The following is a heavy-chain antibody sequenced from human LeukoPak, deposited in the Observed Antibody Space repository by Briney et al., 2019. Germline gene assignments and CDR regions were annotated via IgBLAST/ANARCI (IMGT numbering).Heavy chain of an antibody. V-gene: IGHV3-23*01. D-gene: IGHD4-17*01. CDR2: ISGSSTYK. J-gene: IGHJ5*01. Sequence: GGSLRLSCAASGFTFSTYAINWVRQAAGKGLEWVSGISGSSTYKYYADSVEGRFTISRDSSKNTVYLQMDNLGVEDTAVYYCAKDTGTTPGYWVDSWGQGTLVTVSS. CDR3: AKDTGTTPGYWVDS. CDR1: GFTFSTYA.